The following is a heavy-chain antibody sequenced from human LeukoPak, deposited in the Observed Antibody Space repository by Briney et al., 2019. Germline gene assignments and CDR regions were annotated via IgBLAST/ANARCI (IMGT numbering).Heavy chain of an antibody. Sequence: ASVKVSCKASGYTFTGYYMHWVRQAPGQGLEWMGWINPNSGGTNYAQKFQGRVTMTRDTSFSTAYMEVSRLRSDDTAVYYCARDMLTTVTTGHWGQGTLVTVSS. V-gene: IGHV1-2*02. D-gene: IGHD4-17*01. CDR2: INPNSGGT. CDR1: GYTFTGYY. CDR3: ARDMLTTVTTGH. J-gene: IGHJ4*02.